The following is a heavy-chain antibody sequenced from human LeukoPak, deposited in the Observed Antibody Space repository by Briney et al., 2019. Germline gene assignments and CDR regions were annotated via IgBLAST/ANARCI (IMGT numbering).Heavy chain of an antibody. V-gene: IGHV3-48*03. CDR3: ARDRSSYYGSSGYYLFDY. J-gene: IGHJ4*02. CDR2: ISSSGSTI. CDR1: GFTFSSYE. D-gene: IGHD3-22*01. Sequence: GGSLRLSCAASGFTFSSYEMNWVRQAPGKGLEWVSYISSSGSTIYYADSVKGRFTISRDNAKNSLYLQMNSLRAEDTAAYYCARDRSSYYGSSGYYLFDYWGQGTLVTVSS.